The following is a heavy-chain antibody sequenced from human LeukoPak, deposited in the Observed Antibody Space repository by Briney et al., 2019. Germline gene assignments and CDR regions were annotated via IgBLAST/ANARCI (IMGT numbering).Heavy chain of an antibody. CDR1: GFTFSTNY. J-gene: IGHJ6*03. CDR2: IRYDGSNK. D-gene: IGHD1-14*01. CDR3: AKDRGTTGLAPPSMDV. Sequence: GGSLRLSCAASGFTFSTNYMSWVRQAPGKGLEWVAFIRYDGSNKYYADSVKGRFTISRDNSKNTLYLQMNSLRAEDTAVYYCAKDRGTTGLAPPSMDVWGKGTTVTISS. V-gene: IGHV3-30*02.